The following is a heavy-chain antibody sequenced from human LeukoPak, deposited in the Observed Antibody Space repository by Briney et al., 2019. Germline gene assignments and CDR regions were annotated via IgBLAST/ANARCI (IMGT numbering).Heavy chain of an antibody. D-gene: IGHD5-12*01. CDR2: ISGSGGST. J-gene: IGHJ4*02. CDR1: AFTFSNYA. Sequence: GGSLRLSCAASAFTFSNYAMSWVRQAPGKGLEWVSAISGSGGSTYYADSVKGRFTISRDNSKNTLYLQMNSLRAEDTAVYYCAKRPAGWLRLGDYFDYWGQGTLVTVSS. CDR3: AKRPAGWLRLGDYFDY. V-gene: IGHV3-23*01.